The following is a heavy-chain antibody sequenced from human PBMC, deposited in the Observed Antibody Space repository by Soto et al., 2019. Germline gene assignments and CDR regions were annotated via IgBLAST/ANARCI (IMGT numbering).Heavy chain of an antibody. CDR3: ARSPSSDNYCSSTSCNHNWFDP. V-gene: IGHV3-21*01. CDR1: GFTFSSYS. Sequence: GGSLRLSCAASGFTFSSYSMNWVRQAPGKGLEWVSSISSSSSYIYYADSVKGRFTISRDNAKNSLYLQMNSLRAEDTAVYYCARSPSSDNYCSSTSCNHNWFDPWGQGTLVTVSS. D-gene: IGHD2-2*01. CDR2: ISSSSSYI. J-gene: IGHJ5*02.